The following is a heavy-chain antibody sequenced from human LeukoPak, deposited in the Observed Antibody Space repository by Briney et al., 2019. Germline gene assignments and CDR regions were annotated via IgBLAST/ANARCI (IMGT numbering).Heavy chain of an antibody. CDR2: IKQDGSEI. D-gene: IGHD3-10*01. Sequence: PGGSLRLSCAVSGFTFSNFWMSWVRQVPGEGLEWVANIKQDGSEIHYVDSVKGRFTISRDNAQNSLYLHMHSLRAEDTAVYYCTRDRQGSGIYSTDYWGRRTLVTVSS. V-gene: IGHV3-7*01. CDR1: GFTFSNFW. CDR3: TRDRQGSGIYSTDY. J-gene: IGHJ4*02.